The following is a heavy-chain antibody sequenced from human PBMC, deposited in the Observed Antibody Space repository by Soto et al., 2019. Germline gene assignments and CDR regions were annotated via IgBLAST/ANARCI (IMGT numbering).Heavy chain of an antibody. CDR1: GYTFTSYG. V-gene: IGHV1-18*01. J-gene: IGHJ5*02. Sequence: QVQLVQSGAEVKKPGASVKVSCKASGYTFTSYGISWVRQAPGQGLEWMGWISAYNGNTNYAQKLQGRVTMTTDTSTSTAHTERRSLRSDDTAGYHCARLSLLGPAATVSGFDPWGQGTLVTVSS. CDR2: ISAYNGNT. D-gene: IGHD2-2*01. CDR3: ARLSLLGPAATVSGFDP.